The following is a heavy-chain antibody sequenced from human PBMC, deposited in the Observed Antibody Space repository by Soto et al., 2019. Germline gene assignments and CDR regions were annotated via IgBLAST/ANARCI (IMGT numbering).Heavy chain of an antibody. D-gene: IGHD2-15*01. CDR2: IYHSGST. CDR1: SGSISSSNW. Sequence: QVQLQESGPGLVKPSGTLSLTCAVSSGSISSSNWWSWVRQPPGEGLEWIGEIYHSGSTNYNPSLESRVTISVDKSKNPFSLKLSSVTAADTAVYYCARGKCSGGSCYSSDAFDIWGQGTMVTVSS. J-gene: IGHJ3*02. CDR3: ARGKCSGGSCYSSDAFDI. V-gene: IGHV4-4*02.